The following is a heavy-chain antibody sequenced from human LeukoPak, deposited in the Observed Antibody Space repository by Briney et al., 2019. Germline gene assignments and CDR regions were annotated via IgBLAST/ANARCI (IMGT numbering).Heavy chain of an antibody. CDR3: AREPPSGWYSIDEVDY. CDR1: GFTFSSYS. Sequence: KTGGSLRLSWAASGFTFSSYSMNWVRQAPGKGLEWVSSISSSSYIYYADSVKGRFTISRDNAKNSLYLQMNSLRAEDTAVYYCAREPPSGWYSIDEVDYWGQGTLVTVSS. D-gene: IGHD6-19*01. J-gene: IGHJ4*02. V-gene: IGHV3-21*01. CDR2: ISSSSYI.